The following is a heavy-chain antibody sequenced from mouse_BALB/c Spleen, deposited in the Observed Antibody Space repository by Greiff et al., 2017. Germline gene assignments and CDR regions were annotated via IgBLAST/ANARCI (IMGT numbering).Heavy chain of an antibody. Sequence: VQLKESGAELVRSGASVKLSCTASGFNIKDYYMHWVKQRPEQGLEWIGWIDPENGDTEYAPKFQGKATMTADTSSNTAYLQLSSLTSEDTAVYYCNVNSLIRYWGQGTTLTVSS. CDR3: NVNSLIRY. CDR2: IDPENGDT. D-gene: IGHD1-2*01. V-gene: IGHV14-4*02. J-gene: IGHJ2*01. CDR1: GFNIKDYY.